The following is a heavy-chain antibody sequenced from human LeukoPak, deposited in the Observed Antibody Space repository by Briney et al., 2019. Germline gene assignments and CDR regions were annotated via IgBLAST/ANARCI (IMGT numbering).Heavy chain of an antibody. CDR2: IYYSGST. CDR3: AREGLRGEYFDY. V-gene: IGHV4-39*01. D-gene: IGHD2-8*01. CDR1: GGSISTTTYH. J-gene: IGHJ4*02. Sequence: PSETLSLTCAVSGGSISTTTYHWGWIRQPPGKGLEWIGNIYYSGSTFYNPSLKSRVTIFLDTSKNQFSLRPTSVTAADTAVYYCAREGLRGEYFDYWGQGTLVTVSS.